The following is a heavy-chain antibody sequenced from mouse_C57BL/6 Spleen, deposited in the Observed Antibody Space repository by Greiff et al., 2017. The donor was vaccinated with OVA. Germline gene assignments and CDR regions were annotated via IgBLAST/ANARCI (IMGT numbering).Heavy chain of an antibody. Sequence: VQLQQPGAELVKPGASVKLSCKASGYTFTSYWMQWVKQRPGQGLEWIGEIDPSDSYTNYNQKFKGKATLTVDTSSSTAYMQLSSLTSEDSAVYYCARSPVKDYAMDYWGQGTSVTVSS. CDR3: ARSPVKDYAMDY. J-gene: IGHJ4*01. V-gene: IGHV1-50*01. CDR2: IDPSDSYT. CDR1: GYTFTSYW. D-gene: IGHD1-1*01.